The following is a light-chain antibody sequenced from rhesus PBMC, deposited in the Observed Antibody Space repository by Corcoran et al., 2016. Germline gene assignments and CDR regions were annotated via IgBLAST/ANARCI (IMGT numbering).Light chain of an antibody. CDR3: LQSSNWPRT. V-gene: IGKV3-24*04. J-gene: IGKJ1*01. CDR2: GAS. CDR1: KRVSRY. Sequence: EIEMTQSPATLALSPGERATLSCRASKRVSRYLAWYQQNPGHAPRPRIYGASSRATGIPNRVSASVSGTAFTLTISSLEPEDVGVYFCLQSSNWPRTFCQVTKVEIK.